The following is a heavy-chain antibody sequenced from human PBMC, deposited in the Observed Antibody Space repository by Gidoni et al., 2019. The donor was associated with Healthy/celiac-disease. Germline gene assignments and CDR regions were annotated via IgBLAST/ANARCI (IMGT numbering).Heavy chain of an antibody. Sequence: EVQLVESGGGWVQPGGSLRLSRAASGFTFSSDSMNWVRQAPGKGLEWVAYISSSSSTIYYADSVKGRFTISRDNAKNSLYLQMNSLRAEDTAVYYCARDSPNVAAGTSTDFDYWGQGTLVTVSS. CDR2: ISSSSSTI. CDR3: ARDSPNVAAGTSTDFDY. V-gene: IGHV3-48*04. J-gene: IGHJ4*02. CDR1: GFTFSSDS. D-gene: IGHD6-13*01.